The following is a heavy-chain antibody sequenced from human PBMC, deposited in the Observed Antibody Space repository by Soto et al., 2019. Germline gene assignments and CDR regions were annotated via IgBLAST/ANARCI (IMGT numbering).Heavy chain of an antibody. CDR2: TKSKAFGGTI. D-gene: IGHD5-12*01. V-gene: IGHV3-49*04. J-gene: IGHJ4*02. Sequence: SLSLSCTTSGLAFAEYTLNWVRKAPGKGLEWVAFTKSKAFGGTIEYAASVKGRFTISRDDSHSIAYLEMNSLKTEDTGVYYCESEVSGYDYGSEYWGQGTQVTVSS. CDR3: ESEVSGYDYGSEY. CDR1: GLAFAEYT.